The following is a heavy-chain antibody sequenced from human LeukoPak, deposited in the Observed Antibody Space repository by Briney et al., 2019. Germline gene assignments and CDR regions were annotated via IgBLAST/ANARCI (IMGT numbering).Heavy chain of an antibody. CDR1: GFSFSSFA. D-gene: IGHD1-26*01. J-gene: IGHJ4*02. V-gene: IGHV3-30*07. CDR3: SKEGGIVEPGRTGDY. Sequence: GRSLRLSCAASGFSFSSFALHWVRQAPGKGLEWVAATSPAGNEIYYADSVKGRFTISRDNSRNTLYLQMNALRAEDTAIYYCSKEGGIVEPGRTGDYWGQGTLVTVSS. CDR2: TSPAGNEI.